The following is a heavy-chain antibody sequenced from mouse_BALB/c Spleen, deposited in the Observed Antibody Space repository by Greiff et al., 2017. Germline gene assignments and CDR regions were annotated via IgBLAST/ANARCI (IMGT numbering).Heavy chain of an antibody. CDR2: IRNKANGYTT. J-gene: IGHJ3*01. D-gene: IGHD2-4*01. CDR1: GFTFTDYY. CDR3: ARDSPTMITMAWFAY. V-gene: IGHV7-3*02. Sequence: EVKLMESGGGLVQPGGSLRLSCATSGFTFTDYYMSWVRQPPGKALEWLGFIRNKANGYTTEYSASVKGRFTISRDNSQSILYLQMNTLRAEDSATYYCARDSPTMITMAWFAYWGQGTLVTVSA.